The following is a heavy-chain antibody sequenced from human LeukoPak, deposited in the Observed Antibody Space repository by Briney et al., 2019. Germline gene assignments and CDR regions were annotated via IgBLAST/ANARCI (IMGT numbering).Heavy chain of an antibody. CDR1: GFTFSSYS. Sequence: GGSLRLSCAASGFTFSSYSMNWVRQAPGKGLEWVSYISSSSSTIYYADSVKGRFTISRDNAKNSLYLQMNSLRAEDTAVYYCARADGSGTYQAANLDSWGQGTLVTASS. CDR2: ISSSSSTI. V-gene: IGHV3-48*04. CDR3: ARADGSGTYQAANLDS. D-gene: IGHD3-10*01. J-gene: IGHJ4*02.